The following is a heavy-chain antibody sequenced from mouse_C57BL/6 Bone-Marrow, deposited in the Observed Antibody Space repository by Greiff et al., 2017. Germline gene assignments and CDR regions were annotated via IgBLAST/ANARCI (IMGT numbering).Heavy chain of an antibody. V-gene: IGHV5-6*01. CDR1: GFTFSSYG. Sequence: EVMLVESGGDLVKPGGSLKLSCAASGFTFSSYGMSWVRQTPDKRLEWVATISSGGSYTYYPDSVKGRFTISRDNAKNTLYLQMSSLKSEDTAMYYCARLRNYGLFDYGGQGTTLTVAS. J-gene: IGHJ2*01. CDR2: ISSGGSYT. CDR3: ARLRNYGLFDY. D-gene: IGHD1-2*01.